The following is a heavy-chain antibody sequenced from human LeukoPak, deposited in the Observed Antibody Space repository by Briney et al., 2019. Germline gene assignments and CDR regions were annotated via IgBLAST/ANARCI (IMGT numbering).Heavy chain of an antibody. CDR1: GFTFDDYA. D-gene: IGHD4-17*01. CDR2: ISWNSDTI. CDR3: AKDRDYGDLGVGFDF. Sequence: GGSLRLSCAASGFTFDDYAMHWVRQAPGQGLEWVSSISWNSDTIAYAGSVKGRFTISRDNAKNSLYLQMNSLRAEDTALYYCAKDRDYGDLGVGFDFWGQGTLVTVSS. J-gene: IGHJ4*02. V-gene: IGHV3-9*01.